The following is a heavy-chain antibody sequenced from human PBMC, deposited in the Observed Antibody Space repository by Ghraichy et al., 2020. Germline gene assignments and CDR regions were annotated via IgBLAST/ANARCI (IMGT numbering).Heavy chain of an antibody. CDR1: GFTFSSYG. D-gene: IGHD3-9*01. CDR3: ARDGAVFSDMGYYFDY. CDR2: IWYDGSNK. Sequence: GGSLRLSCAASGFTFSSYGMHWVRQAPGKGLEWVAVIWYDGSNKYYADSVKGRFTISRDNSKSTLYLQMNSLRAEDTAVYYCARDGAVFSDMGYYFDYWGQGTLVTVSS. J-gene: IGHJ4*02. V-gene: IGHV3-33*01.